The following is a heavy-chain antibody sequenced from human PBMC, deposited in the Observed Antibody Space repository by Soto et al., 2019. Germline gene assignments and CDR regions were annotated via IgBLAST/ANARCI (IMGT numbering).Heavy chain of an antibody. CDR2: IYNNGRT. Sequence: QVQLQESGPRLVKPSETLSLTCTVSGGSISSSSWSWIRQPPGRGLEWIGYIYNNGRTDYNPSFKSRVTISVDTYTNHFSLKLSSVTPADTAVYYCARARFCTSTSCYHYFDFWGQGTLVTVSS. CDR1: GGSISSSS. V-gene: IGHV4-59*01. D-gene: IGHD2-2*01. J-gene: IGHJ4*02. CDR3: ARARFCTSTSCYHYFDF.